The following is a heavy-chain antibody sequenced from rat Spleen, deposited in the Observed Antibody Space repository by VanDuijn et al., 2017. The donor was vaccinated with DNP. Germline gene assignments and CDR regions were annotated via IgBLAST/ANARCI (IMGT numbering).Heavy chain of an antibody. CDR2: ITTSGDIS. CDR1: GFTFNTYW. CDR3: TRGGTYYFDY. V-gene: IGHV5-31*01. J-gene: IGHJ2*01. Sequence: EVRLVESGGGLVQPGRSLKLSCVASGFTFNTYWMTWIRQVPGKGLEWVASITTSGDISYYPDSVKGRFTISRDNAKNTLYLQMDSLRSEDTATYYCTRGGTYYFDYWGQGVMVTVSS.